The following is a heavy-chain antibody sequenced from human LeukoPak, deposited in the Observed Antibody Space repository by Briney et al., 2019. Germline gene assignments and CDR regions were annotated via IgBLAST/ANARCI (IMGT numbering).Heavy chain of an antibody. V-gene: IGHV3-30*04. D-gene: IGHD3-10*01. CDR3: ARDSDGSGRFDY. CDR1: GFTFSSYA. J-gene: IGHJ4*02. Sequence: AGGSLRLSCAASGFTFSSYAMHWVRQAPGKGLEWVAVISYDGSNKYYADSVKGRFTISRDNSKNTPYLQMNSLRAEDTAVYYCARDSDGSGRFDYWGQGTLVTVSS. CDR2: ISYDGSNK.